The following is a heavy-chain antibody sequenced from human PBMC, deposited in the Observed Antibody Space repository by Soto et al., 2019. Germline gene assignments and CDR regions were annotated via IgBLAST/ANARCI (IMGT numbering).Heavy chain of an antibody. V-gene: IGHV3-72*01. Sequence: EVQLVESGGGLVPPGGSLRLSCEVSGFTFSDRYMDWVRQAPGRGLEWVGRSRNKANRYTTEYATSVKGRFTVSRDDSKNLFFLQMNSLKPEDTAVYYCVRGYRGFAYWGQGALVTVSS. CDR1: GFTFSDRY. CDR3: VRGYRGFAY. CDR2: SRNKANRYTT. J-gene: IGHJ4*02. D-gene: IGHD5-12*01.